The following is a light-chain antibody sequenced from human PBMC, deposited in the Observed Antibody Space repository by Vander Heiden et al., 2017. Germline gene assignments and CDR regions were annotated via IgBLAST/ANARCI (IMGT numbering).Light chain of an antibody. CDR2: AAS. Sequence: DIQMTQSPSSLFASVGDRVTITCRAGQDISNYLAWYQQKPGKVPKLLIYAASTLQSGVPSRFSGSGSGTDFTLTISSLQPEDVATYYCQKYNSAPLTFGGGTKVEIK. CDR1: QDISNY. J-gene: IGKJ4*01. CDR3: QKYNSAPLT. V-gene: IGKV1-27*01.